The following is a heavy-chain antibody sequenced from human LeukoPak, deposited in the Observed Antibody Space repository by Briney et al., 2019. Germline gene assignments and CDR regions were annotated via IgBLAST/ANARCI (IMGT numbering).Heavy chain of an antibody. CDR1: GGSFSGYY. V-gene: IGHV4-34*01. CDR3: AGGPPLNPGDYDSSGYYYFDY. J-gene: IGHJ4*02. CDR2: VKYTGST. D-gene: IGHD3-22*01. Sequence: KPSETLSLTCAVYGGSFSGYYWTWLRQTPGKGLELIGEVKYTGSTNCNPSLKSRVTISVDMSKNQFFLMLTSVTAADTAVYCCAGGPPLNPGDYDSSGYYYFDYWGQGTLVTVSS.